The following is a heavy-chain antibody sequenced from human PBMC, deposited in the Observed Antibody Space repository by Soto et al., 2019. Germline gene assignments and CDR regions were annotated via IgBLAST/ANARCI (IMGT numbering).Heavy chain of an antibody. D-gene: IGHD6-13*01. V-gene: IGHV4-39*01. J-gene: IGHJ6*02. CDR1: GGSISSSSYY. Sequence: PSETLSLTCTVSGGSISSSSYYWGWIRQPPGKGLEWIGSIYYSGSTYYNPSLKSRVTISVDTSKNQFSLKLSSVTAADTAVYYCSRRYSSRWGFSLVYYGMDVWGQGTTVT. CDR2: IYYSGST. CDR3: SRRYSSRWGFSLVYYGMDV.